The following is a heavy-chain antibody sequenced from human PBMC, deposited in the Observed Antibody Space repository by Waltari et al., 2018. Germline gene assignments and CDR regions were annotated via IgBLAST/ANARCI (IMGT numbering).Heavy chain of an antibody. D-gene: IGHD6-19*01. Sequence: EVQLVESGGGLIQPGGSLRLSCAASGFTVSSNYMSWVRQAPGKGLVWGSVSCSGGRTYCANSVKGRFTISRDNYKNTLYLQMNSPSAEDTAVYYWAREKWLVYYYFGMDVWGQGTTVTGSS. CDR2: SCSGGRT. J-gene: IGHJ6*02. CDR1: GFTVSSNY. V-gene: IGHV3-53*01. CDR3: AREKWLVYYYFGMDV.